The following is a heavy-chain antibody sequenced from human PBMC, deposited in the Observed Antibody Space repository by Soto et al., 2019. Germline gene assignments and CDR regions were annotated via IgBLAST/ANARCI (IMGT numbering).Heavy chain of an antibody. CDR2: IYYSGST. J-gene: IGHJ4*02. CDR1: GGSISSGGYY. Sequence: LSLTCTVSGGSISSGGYYWSWIRQHPGKGLEWIGYIYYSGSTYYNPSLKSRVTISVDTSKNQFSLKLSSVTAADTAVYYCARVDTSMGATCVSYWGQGTLVTVSS. D-gene: IGHD1-26*01. CDR3: ARVDTSMGATCVSY. V-gene: IGHV4-31*03.